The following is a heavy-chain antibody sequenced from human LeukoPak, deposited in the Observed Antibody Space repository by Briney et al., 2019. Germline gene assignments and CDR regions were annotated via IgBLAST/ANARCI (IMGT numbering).Heavy chain of an antibody. J-gene: IGHJ3*02. D-gene: IGHD2-2*01. CDR3: ARALEPAAPDAFDI. V-gene: IGHV4-39*07. CDR2: IYYSGST. Sequence: SETLSLTCTVSGGSISSSSYYWGWIRQPPGKGQEWIGSIYYSGSTYYNPSLKSRVTISVDTSKNQFSLKLSSVTAADTAVYYCARALEPAAPDAFDIWGQGTMVTVSS. CDR1: GGSISSSSYY.